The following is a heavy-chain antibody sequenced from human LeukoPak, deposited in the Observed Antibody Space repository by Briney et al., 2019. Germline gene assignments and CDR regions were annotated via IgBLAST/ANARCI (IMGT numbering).Heavy chain of an antibody. CDR3: ARARGLRWPPDHFDY. D-gene: IGHD2-21*01. J-gene: IGHJ4*02. V-gene: IGHV4-34*01. CDR2: INHSGST. Sequence: SETLSLTCAVYGGSFSGYYWRWIRQPPGKGLEWIGEINHSGSTNYNPSLKSRVTISVDTSKNQFSLKLSSVTAADTAVYYCARARGLRWPPDHFDYWGQGTLVTVSS. CDR1: GGSFSGYY.